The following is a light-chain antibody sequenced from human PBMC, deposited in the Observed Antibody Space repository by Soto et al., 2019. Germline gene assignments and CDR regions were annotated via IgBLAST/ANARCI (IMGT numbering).Light chain of an antibody. J-gene: IGLJ1*01. CDR3: SSYTASNILEV. CDR1: SSDVGAYNY. CDR2: EVT. Sequence: QSALNQPASVSGPPGRSSSISCTGTSSDVGAYNYVSWYQQHPGKAPKLIIYEVTHRPSGVSNRFSGSKSGNTASLTISGLQAEDEADYYCSSYTASNILEVFGTGTKVTVL. V-gene: IGLV2-14*01.